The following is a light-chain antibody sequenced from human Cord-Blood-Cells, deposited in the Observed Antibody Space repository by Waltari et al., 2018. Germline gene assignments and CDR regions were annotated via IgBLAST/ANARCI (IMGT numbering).Light chain of an antibody. Sequence: QSALTQPRSVSGSPGQSVTIPRTGTSSDVGGYHYVSWYQQHPGKAPKLMIYDVSKRPSGVPDRFSGSKSGNTASLTISGLQAEDEADYYCCSYAGSYVFGTGTKVTVL. V-gene: IGLV2-11*01. J-gene: IGLJ1*01. CDR3: CSYAGSYV. CDR2: DVS. CDR1: SSDVGGYHY.